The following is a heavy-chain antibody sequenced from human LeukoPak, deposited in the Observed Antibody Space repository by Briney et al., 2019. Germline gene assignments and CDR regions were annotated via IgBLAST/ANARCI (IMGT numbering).Heavy chain of an antibody. J-gene: IGHJ4*02. V-gene: IGHV3-21*04. CDR1: GFTFSSYA. Sequence: GGSLRLSCAASGFTFSSYAMSWVRQAPGKGLEWVSSISYTGTYIYYADSVKGRFTISRDNAQNSLYLQMNSLRAEGTAIYYCVRDRGTYRPIDYWGQGTLVTVSS. CDR2: ISYTGTYI. CDR3: VRDRGTYRPIDY. D-gene: IGHD1-26*01.